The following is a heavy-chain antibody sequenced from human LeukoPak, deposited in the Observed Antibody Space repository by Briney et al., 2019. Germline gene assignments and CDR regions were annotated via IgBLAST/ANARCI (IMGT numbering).Heavy chain of an antibody. CDR1: GFTFSSYG. CDR2: IWYDGSNK. D-gene: IGHD2-15*01. Sequence: GGSLRLSCAASGFTFSSYGMHWVRQAPGKGLEWVAVIWYDGSNKYYADSVKGRFTISRDNSKNTLYLQMESLRAEDTALFYCGKEYCSGGRCYGAMDVWGKGTMVTVSS. J-gene: IGHJ6*04. CDR3: GKEYCSGGRCYGAMDV. V-gene: IGHV3-33*06.